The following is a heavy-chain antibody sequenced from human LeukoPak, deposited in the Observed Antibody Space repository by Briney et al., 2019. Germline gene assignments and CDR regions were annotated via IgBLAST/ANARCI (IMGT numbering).Heavy chain of an antibody. D-gene: IGHD2-2*01. CDR1: GFTFSGSA. J-gene: IGHJ5*02. CDR3: TRGDYCSSTSCYPYNWFDP. CDR2: IRSKANSYAT. V-gene: IGHV3-73*01. Sequence: GGSLRLSCAASGFTFSGSAMHWVRQASGKGLEWVGRIRSKANSYATAYAASVKGRFTISRDDSKNTAYLQMNSLKTEDTAVYYCTRGDYCSSTSCYPYNWFDPWGQGTLVTVSS.